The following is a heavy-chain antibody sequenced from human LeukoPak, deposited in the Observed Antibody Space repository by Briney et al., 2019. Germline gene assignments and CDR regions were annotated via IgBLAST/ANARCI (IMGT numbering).Heavy chain of an antibody. V-gene: IGHV1-46*01. J-gene: IGHJ4*02. Sequence: ASVKVSCKASGYTFSNYDMNWVRQAPGQGLEWMGMITPSGGISYAQKFQGRVTMTRDMSTNTVYMELCSLRSEDTAVYYCARVDSTSPHELDYWGQGTLVTVSS. D-gene: IGHD6-6*01. CDR1: GYTFSNYD. CDR3: ARVDSTSPHELDY. CDR2: ITPSGGI.